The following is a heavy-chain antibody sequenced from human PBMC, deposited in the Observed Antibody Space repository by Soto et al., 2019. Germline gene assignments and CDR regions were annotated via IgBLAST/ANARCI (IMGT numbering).Heavy chain of an antibody. D-gene: IGHD2-8*01. CDR1: GYTFSRYN. V-gene: IGHV1-2*02. CDR3: AIGDICGDGVFDV. CDR2: INLNTGVT. J-gene: IGHJ3*01. Sequence: QVQLVQSGAEMKKPGASVKVSCKASGYTFSRYNVHWVRQAPGQGPQWLGRINLNTGVTTYASEFQDRVTMTRDMSISTVYMELNSLRSDDTAVYSCAIGDICGDGVFDVWGQGTMVTVSS.